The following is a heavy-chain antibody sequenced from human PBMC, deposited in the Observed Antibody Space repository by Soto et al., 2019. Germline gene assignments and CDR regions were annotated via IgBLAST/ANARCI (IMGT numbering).Heavy chain of an antibody. Sequence: QVQLQESGPGLVKPSGTLSLSCAVSGGSISSSHWWTWVRQPPGKGLEWIGEIYHRGSTNYNPSLKSRVTISVDTSRNQFSLNLSSVTAADTAVYYCASSGGGEDYWGQGILVTVSS. CDR3: ASSGGGEDY. V-gene: IGHV4-4*02. CDR2: IYHRGST. CDR1: GGSISSSHW. J-gene: IGHJ4*02. D-gene: IGHD3-16*01.